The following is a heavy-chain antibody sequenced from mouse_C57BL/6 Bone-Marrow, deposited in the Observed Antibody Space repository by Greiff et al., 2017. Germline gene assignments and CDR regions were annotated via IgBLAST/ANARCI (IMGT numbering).Heavy chain of an antibody. CDR1: GFTFSSYA. CDR2: ISDGGSYT. CDR3: ARIYYGNPEYYAMDY. V-gene: IGHV5-4*03. Sequence: EVKLVESGGGLVKPGGSLKLSCAASGFTFSSYAMSWVRQTPEKSLEWVATISDGGSYTYYPDNVKGRFTITRDNAKNNLYLQMSHLKSEDTAMYYCARIYYGNPEYYAMDYWGQGTSVTVSS. D-gene: IGHD2-1*01. J-gene: IGHJ4*01.